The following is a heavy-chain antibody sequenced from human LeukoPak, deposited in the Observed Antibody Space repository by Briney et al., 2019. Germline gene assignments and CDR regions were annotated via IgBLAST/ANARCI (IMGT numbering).Heavy chain of an antibody. J-gene: IGHJ4*02. Sequence: GGSLRLSCAASGFTVSSNYMSWVRQAPGKGLEWLSYISSSSSTIYYADSVKGRFTISRDNAKNSLYLQMNSLRAEDTAVYYCARGDCSGGSCYLSLTTIDYWGQGTLVTVSS. CDR1: GFTVSSNY. CDR3: ARGDCSGGSCYLSLTTIDY. D-gene: IGHD2-15*01. V-gene: IGHV3-48*01. CDR2: ISSSSSTI.